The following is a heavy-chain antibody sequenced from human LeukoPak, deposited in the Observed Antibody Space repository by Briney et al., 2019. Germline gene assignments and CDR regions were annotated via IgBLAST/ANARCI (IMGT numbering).Heavy chain of an antibody. CDR2: IYYSGST. CDR3: ATRRGDFWSGYSLMDV. Sequence: PSETLSLTCTVSGGSISSSSYYWGWIRQPPGKGLEWIGSIYYSGSTYYNPSLKSRVTISIDTSKNQFSLKLSSVTAADTAVYYCATRRGDFWSGYSLMDVWGKGTTVTVSS. D-gene: IGHD3-3*01. V-gene: IGHV4-39*01. CDR1: GGSISSSSYY. J-gene: IGHJ6*03.